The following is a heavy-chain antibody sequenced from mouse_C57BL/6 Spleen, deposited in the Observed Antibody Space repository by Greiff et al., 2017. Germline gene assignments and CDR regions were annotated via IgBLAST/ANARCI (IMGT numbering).Heavy chain of an antibody. Sequence: VKLLQSGAELARPGASVKLSCKASGYTFTSYGISWVKQRTGQGLEWIGEIYPRSGNTYYNEKFKGKATLTADKSSSTAYMELRSLTSEDSAVXFCARGEDYDFDYWGQGTTLTVSS. CDR3: ARGEDYDFDY. CDR2: IYPRSGNT. V-gene: IGHV1-81*01. D-gene: IGHD1-1*02. CDR1: GYTFTSYG. J-gene: IGHJ2*01.